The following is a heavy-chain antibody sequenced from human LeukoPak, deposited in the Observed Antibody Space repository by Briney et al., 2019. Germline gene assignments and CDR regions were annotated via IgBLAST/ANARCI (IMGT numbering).Heavy chain of an antibody. CDR1: GLSFRRYG. Sequence: GGSLRLSCAASGLSFRRYGMHWVRQVPGRGLEWVAVIWNDGINTFYADSVRGRFTISRDNSKNTLYLQMDSLRVEDTAVYFCARDGTSGPDYWGQGTLVTVSS. V-gene: IGHV3-33*01. J-gene: IGHJ4*02. CDR3: ARDGTSGPDY. CDR2: IWNDGINT. D-gene: IGHD2-15*01.